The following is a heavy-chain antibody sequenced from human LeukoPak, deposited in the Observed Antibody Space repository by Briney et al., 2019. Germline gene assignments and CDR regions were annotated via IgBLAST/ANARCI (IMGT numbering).Heavy chain of an antibody. V-gene: IGHV1-46*01. D-gene: IGHD1-26*01. CDR1: GYTFTGYY. CDR3: ARGGIVGATIYYYYMDV. Sequence: ASVKVSCKASGYTFTGYYMHWVRQAPGQGLEWMGWINPSGGSTSYAQKFQGRVTMTRDMSTSTVYMELSSLRSEDTAVYYCARGGIVGATIYYYYMDVWGKGTTVTVSS. CDR2: INPSGGST. J-gene: IGHJ6*03.